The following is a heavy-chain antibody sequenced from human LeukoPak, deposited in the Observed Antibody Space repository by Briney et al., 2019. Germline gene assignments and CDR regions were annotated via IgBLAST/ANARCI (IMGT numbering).Heavy chain of an antibody. V-gene: IGHV1-69*04. J-gene: IGHJ3*02. CDR2: IIPILGIA. Sequence: SVKVSCKASGGTFSSYAISWVRQAPGQGLEWMGRIIPILGIANYAQKFQGRVTITADKSTSTAYMELSSLRSEDTAVYYCAREDSSGYYLGYSAFDIWGQGTMVTVSS. D-gene: IGHD3-22*01. CDR1: GGTFSSYA. CDR3: AREDSSGYYLGYSAFDI.